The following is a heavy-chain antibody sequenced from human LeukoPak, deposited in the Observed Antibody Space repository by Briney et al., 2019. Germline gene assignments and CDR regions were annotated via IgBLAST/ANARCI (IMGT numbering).Heavy chain of an antibody. D-gene: IGHD5-12*01. CDR2: INHSGST. J-gene: IGHJ4*02. Sequence: KPSETLSLTCAVYGGSFSGYYWSWIRQPPGKGLEWIGEINHSGSTNYNPSLKSRVTISVDTSKNQFSLKLSSVTAADTAVYYCARGLYSGPVNWGQGTLVTVSS. CDR3: ARGLYSGPVN. CDR1: GGSFSGYY. V-gene: IGHV4-34*01.